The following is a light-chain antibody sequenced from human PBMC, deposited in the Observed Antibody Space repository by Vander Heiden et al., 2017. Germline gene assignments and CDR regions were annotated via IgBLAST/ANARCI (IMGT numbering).Light chain of an antibody. CDR3: QQYYIFPWT. V-gene: IGKV1-5*01. Sequence: DIQMTQSPSTLSTSVEDRVTISCRASQTIHKWLAWYQQKPGKAPELLIYDASTLQSGVPSRFSGAGSGTEFTLTISSLQPDDFATYYCQQYYIFPWTFGRGTKVDIK. J-gene: IGKJ1*01. CDR2: DAS. CDR1: QTIHKW.